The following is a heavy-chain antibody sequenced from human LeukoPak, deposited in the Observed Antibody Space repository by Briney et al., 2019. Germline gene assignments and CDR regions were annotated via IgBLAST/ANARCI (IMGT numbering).Heavy chain of an antibody. Sequence: GGSLRLSCAASGLTFSSYGMHWVRQAPGKGLEWVAFIRYDGSNKYYADSVKGRFTISRDNSKNTLYLQMNSLRAEDTAVYYCAKDIPKDSSSWWGWYMDVWGKGTTVTVSS. D-gene: IGHD6-13*01. J-gene: IGHJ6*03. CDR1: GLTFSSYG. V-gene: IGHV3-30*02. CDR2: IRYDGSNK. CDR3: AKDIPKDSSSWWGWYMDV.